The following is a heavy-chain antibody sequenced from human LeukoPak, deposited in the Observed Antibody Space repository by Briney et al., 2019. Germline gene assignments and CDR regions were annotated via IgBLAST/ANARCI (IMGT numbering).Heavy chain of an antibody. CDR3: ARDLYSSSDY. Sequence: ASVKVSCKASGYTFTSYGISWVRQAPEQGLEWMGIINPSGGSTSYAQKFQGRVTMTRDTSTSTVYMELSSLRSEDTAVYYCARDLYSSSDYWGQGTLVTVSS. V-gene: IGHV1-46*01. CDR1: GYTFTSYG. J-gene: IGHJ4*02. D-gene: IGHD6-6*01. CDR2: INPSGGST.